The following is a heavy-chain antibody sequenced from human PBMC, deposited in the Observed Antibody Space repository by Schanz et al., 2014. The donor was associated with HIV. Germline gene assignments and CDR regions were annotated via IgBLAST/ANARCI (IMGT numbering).Heavy chain of an antibody. CDR3: AKDQGYDFWSGYYNYYYMDV. CDR2: ISYDGSST. Sequence: QVQLVESGGGVVQPGRSLRLSCAASGFTFSTCGMHWVRQAPGKGLECVAVISYDGSSTYYADSVKGRFTISRDNSKNTLYLQMNSLRPEDTAVYYCAKDQGYDFWSGYYNYYYMDVWGQGTTVTVSS. J-gene: IGHJ6*02. V-gene: IGHV3-30*18. CDR1: GFTFSTCG. D-gene: IGHD3-3*01.